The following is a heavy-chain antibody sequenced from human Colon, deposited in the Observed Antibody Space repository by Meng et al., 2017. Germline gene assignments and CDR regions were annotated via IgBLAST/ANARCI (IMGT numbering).Heavy chain of an antibody. CDR1: GGSISGDGYY. CDR2: VHDSGDT. Sequence: QVTPQGPGPGLGKPSPPLSLTSVVPGGSISGDGYYWSWIRQHPGKGLEWIGYVHDSGDTYYKSSLKSRITISIDTSENQFSLKLKSVTAADTAVYYCARDPSNRGAFFDPWGQGTLVTVSS. V-gene: IGHV4-31*11. J-gene: IGHJ5*02. CDR3: ARDPSNRGAFFDP. D-gene: IGHD3-10*01.